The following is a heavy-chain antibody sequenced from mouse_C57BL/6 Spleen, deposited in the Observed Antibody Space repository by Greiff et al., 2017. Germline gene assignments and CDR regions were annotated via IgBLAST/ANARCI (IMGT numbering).Heavy chain of an antibody. CDR1: GYTFTDYY. Sequence: EVQLQQSGPELVKPGASVKISCKASGYTFTDYYMNWVKQSHGKSLEWIGDINPNNGGTSYNQKFKGKATLTVDKSSSTAYMELRSLTSEDSAVYYCARYHKRYAMDYWGQGTSVTVSS. V-gene: IGHV1-26*01. J-gene: IGHJ4*01. CDR3: ARYHKRYAMDY. CDR2: INPNNGGT.